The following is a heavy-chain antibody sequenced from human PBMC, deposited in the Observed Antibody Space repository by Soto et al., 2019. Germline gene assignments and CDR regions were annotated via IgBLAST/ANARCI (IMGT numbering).Heavy chain of an antibody. CDR2: IYYSGST. CDR3: ASVTFYHGSGSTLHFDS. J-gene: IGHJ4*02. CDR1: GGSISSGRYY. V-gene: IGHV4-31*03. Sequence: SETLSLTCTVSGGSISSGRYYWSWIRQPPGKGLEWIGYIYYSGSTYYNPSLRSRLTISVDTSMNQFSLKLSSVTAADTAVYYCASVTFYHGSGSTLHFDSWGQGTLVTVSS. D-gene: IGHD3-10*01.